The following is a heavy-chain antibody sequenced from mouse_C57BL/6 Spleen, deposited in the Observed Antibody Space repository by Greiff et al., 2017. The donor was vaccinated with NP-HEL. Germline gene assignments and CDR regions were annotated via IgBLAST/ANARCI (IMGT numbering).Heavy chain of an antibody. CDR2: IHPNSGST. CDR1: GYTFTSYW. J-gene: IGHJ2*01. D-gene: IGHD1-1*01. Sequence: QVQLQQPGAELVKPGASVKLSCKASGYTFTSYWMHWVKQRPGQGLEWIGMIHPNSGSTNYNEKFKGKATLTVDKSSSTAYMQLSSLTSEDSSVYYCVSSITTVIAPFDYWGQGTTLTVSS. CDR3: VSSITTVIAPFDY. V-gene: IGHV1-64*01.